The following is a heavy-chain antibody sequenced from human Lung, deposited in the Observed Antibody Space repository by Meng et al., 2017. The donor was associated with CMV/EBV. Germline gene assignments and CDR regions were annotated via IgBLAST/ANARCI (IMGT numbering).Heavy chain of an antibody. J-gene: IGHJ4*02. V-gene: IGHV3-9*01. Sequence: GGSXRLXCAASGFTFDDYAMHWARQVPGKGLEWVSGISWNSGTIDYADSVKGRFIISRDNAKNFLYLQMNSLGAEGTALYYCARSLEWSRLTIDFWVQGKXVTVSS. D-gene: IGHD3-3*01. CDR3: ARSLEWSRLTIDF. CDR1: GFTFDDYA. CDR2: ISWNSGTI.